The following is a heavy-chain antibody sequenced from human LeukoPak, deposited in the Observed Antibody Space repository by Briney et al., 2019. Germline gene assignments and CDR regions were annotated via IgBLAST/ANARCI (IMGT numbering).Heavy chain of an antibody. CDR1: GFTFSSYA. CDR3: AKRRSGSYYGGFCVDY. CDR2: ISGSGGST. Sequence: GGSLRLSCAASGFTFSSYAMSWVRQAPGKGLEWVSAISGSGGSTYYADSVEGRFTISRDNSKNTLYLQMNSLRAEDTAVYYCAKRRSGSYYGGFCVDYWGQGTLVTVSS. D-gene: IGHD1-26*01. V-gene: IGHV3-23*01. J-gene: IGHJ4*02.